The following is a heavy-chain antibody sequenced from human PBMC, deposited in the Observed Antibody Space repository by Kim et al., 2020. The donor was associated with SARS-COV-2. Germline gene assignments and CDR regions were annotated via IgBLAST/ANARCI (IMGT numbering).Heavy chain of an antibody. J-gene: IGHJ6*02. D-gene: IGHD3-3*01. CDR3: ARSLGYYYGMDV. Sequence: TSTPSLKSRVTMSDNTSKNQFYLKLSSVTAADTDVYYCARSLGYYYGMDVWGQGTTVTVSS. V-gene: IGHV4-59*10.